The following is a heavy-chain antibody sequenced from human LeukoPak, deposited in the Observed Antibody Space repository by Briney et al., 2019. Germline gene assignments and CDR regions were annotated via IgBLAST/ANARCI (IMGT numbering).Heavy chain of an antibody. Sequence: GGSLRLSCAASGFTFSRYWMSWVRQAPGKGLGWVANMNEDGGAKYYVDSVKGRFTISRDNAKNTLYLQMNSLRAEDTAVYYCAREGVEGITIFGVVIEPYHYYYMDVWGKGTTVTVSS. CDR3: AREGVEGITIFGVVIEPYHYYYMDV. CDR1: GFTFSRYW. D-gene: IGHD3-3*01. V-gene: IGHV3-7*01. CDR2: MNEDGGAK. J-gene: IGHJ6*03.